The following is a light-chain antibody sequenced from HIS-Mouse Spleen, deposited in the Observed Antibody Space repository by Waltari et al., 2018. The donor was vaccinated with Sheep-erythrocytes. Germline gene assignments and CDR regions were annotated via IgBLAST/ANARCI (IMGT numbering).Light chain of an antibody. CDR3: CSYAGSSTFDVV. J-gene: IGLJ2*01. V-gene: IGLV2-23*03. CDR1: SSDVGCYNL. CDR2: EGS. Sequence: QSALTQPASVSGSPGQSITISCTGTSSDVGCYNLVPWYQQHPGKAPKLMIYEGSKRPSGVSNRVSGSKSGNTASLTIAWLQAEDEADYYCCSYAGSSTFDVVFGGGTKLTVL.